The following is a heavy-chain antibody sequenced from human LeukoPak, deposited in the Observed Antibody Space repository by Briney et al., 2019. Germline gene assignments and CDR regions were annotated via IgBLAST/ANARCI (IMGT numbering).Heavy chain of an antibody. Sequence: GGSLRLSCAASGFTFSNYAMHWVRQAPGKGPEWVAVISYDGSNKYYADSVKGRFTISRDNSKNTLYLQMNSLRAEDTAVYYCARAPNSSGYDYWGQGTLVTVSS. CDR2: ISYDGSNK. J-gene: IGHJ4*02. CDR1: GFTFSNYA. D-gene: IGHD3-22*01. CDR3: ARAPNSSGYDY. V-gene: IGHV3-30-3*01.